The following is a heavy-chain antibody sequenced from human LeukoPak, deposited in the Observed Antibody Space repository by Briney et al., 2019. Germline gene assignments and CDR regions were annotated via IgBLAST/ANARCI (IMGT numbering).Heavy chain of an antibody. D-gene: IGHD4-17*01. CDR2: VSSSGSET. CDR3: AKLVGATMTNDY. Sequence: GGSLRLSCTASGFTFSSHVMSWVCQAPPTGLEWVSSVSSSGSETYYAGSVKGRFTTSRDNPKDTLYLQMDSLRDEDTAIYYCAKLVGATMTNDYWGQGALVTVSS. CDR1: GFTFSSHV. V-gene: IGHV3-23*01. J-gene: IGHJ4*02.